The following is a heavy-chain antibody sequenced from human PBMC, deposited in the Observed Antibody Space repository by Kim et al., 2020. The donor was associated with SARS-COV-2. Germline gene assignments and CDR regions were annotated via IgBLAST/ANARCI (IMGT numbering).Heavy chain of an antibody. Sequence: SETLSLTCTVSGGSISSGTYYWGWIRQPPGKGLEYIGYISYSGSTYYNPSLKSRVTISVDTSKNHFSLNLSSVTAADTAVYYCVRGLDYWREGTLVTVSS. D-gene: IGHD2-21*01. CDR1: GGSISSGTYY. CDR2: ISYSGST. J-gene: IGHJ4*02. V-gene: IGHV4-39*07. CDR3: VRGLDY.